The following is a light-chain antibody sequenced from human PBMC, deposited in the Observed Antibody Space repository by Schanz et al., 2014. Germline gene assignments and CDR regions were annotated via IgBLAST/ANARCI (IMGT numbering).Light chain of an antibody. CDR2: EGS. CDR1: GNDIGMYNL. V-gene: IGLV2-23*01. CDR3: AAWDDSLNGWV. J-gene: IGLJ3*02. Sequence: QSALTQPASVSGSPGQSITISCSGTGNDIGMYNLVSWYQQHPGKAPKLIIYEGSARASGLFNRFSGSRSGITASLTISGLQSEDEADYYCAAWDDSLNGWVFGGGTKLTVL.